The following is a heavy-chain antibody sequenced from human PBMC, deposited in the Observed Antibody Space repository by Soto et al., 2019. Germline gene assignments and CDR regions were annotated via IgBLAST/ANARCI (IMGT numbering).Heavy chain of an antibody. CDR1: GYTFTGYY. D-gene: IGHD6-13*01. CDR3: ALSLSSSCPVDD. V-gene: IGHV1-2*02. J-gene: IGHJ4*02. CDR2: INPNSGGT. Sequence: ASVKVSCKASGYTFTGYYMHWVRQAPGQGLEWMGWINPNSGGTNYAQKFQGRVTMTRDTSISTAYMELSRLRSDDTAVYYCALSLSSSCPVDDWGEGALVTVSS.